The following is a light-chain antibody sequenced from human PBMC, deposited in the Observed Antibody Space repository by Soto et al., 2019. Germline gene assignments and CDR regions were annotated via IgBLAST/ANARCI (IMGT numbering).Light chain of an antibody. CDR3: QQYGSSGT. Sequence: EIVLTQSPCTLSLSAGERATLSCRASQSVSNNYLAWYQQKPGQAPRPLIYGASNRATGIPDRFSGSGSGTDFTLTISRLEPEDFAVYYCQQYGSSGTFGQGTKVDIK. CDR1: QSVSNNY. CDR2: GAS. V-gene: IGKV3-20*01. J-gene: IGKJ1*01.